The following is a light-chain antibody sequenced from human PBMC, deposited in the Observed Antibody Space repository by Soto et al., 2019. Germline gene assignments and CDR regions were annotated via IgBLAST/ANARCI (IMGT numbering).Light chain of an antibody. V-gene: IGKV1-5*01. CDR2: DAS. J-gene: IGKJ4*01. Sequence: DIQMTQSPSTLSASVGDRVTITCRASQSISSRLAWYQQKPGKAPKLLIYDASSLERGVQSRFSGSGSGTEFTLSISSLRPDDFATYYCLQYNSYPLTFGGGTKVEIK. CDR3: LQYNSYPLT. CDR1: QSISSR.